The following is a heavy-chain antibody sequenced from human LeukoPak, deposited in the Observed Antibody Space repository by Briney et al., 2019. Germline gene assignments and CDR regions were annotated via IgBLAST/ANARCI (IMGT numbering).Heavy chain of an antibody. V-gene: IGHV1-2*02. CDR1: GYTFTVYY. CDR2: INPNSGGT. CDR3: AKVIKGAVAFDY. Sequence: ASVTVSFTASGYTFTVYYMHWVRQAPGQGLEWMGWINPNSGGTNYAQKFQGRVTMTRDTSISTAYMELSRLRSDDTAVYYCAKVIKGAVAFDYWGQGTLVTVSS. D-gene: IGHD6-19*01. J-gene: IGHJ4*02.